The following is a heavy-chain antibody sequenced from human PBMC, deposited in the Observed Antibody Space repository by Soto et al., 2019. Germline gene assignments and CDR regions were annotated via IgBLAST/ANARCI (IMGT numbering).Heavy chain of an antibody. V-gene: IGHV1-18*01. CDR3: VRDASSGYRGWWDP. D-gene: IGHD5-18*01. CDR2: ISPYNGDT. CDR1: GYTFTSYG. J-gene: IGHJ5*02. Sequence: QVQLVQSGTEVKKPGASVMVSCKTSGYTFTSYGISWVRQAPGQGLEWMGLISPYNGDTIYERKFQGRVIVTADTATSTVYMELRSLRSDDTAVYYCVRDASSGYRGWWDPWGQGTLVTVSS.